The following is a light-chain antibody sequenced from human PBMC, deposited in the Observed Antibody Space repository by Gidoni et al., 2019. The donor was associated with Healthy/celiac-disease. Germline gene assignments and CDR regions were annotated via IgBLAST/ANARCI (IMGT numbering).Light chain of an antibody. CDR2: DAS. Sequence: EIVLTQSPAPLSLSPGERATLPCRASQSVSSYLAWYQQQPGQAPRLLIYDASNRATGIPARFSGSGSGTYFTFTLSSREPADFAVYYCQQRSNWPRLTFGGGTKVEIK. CDR1: QSVSSY. J-gene: IGKJ4*01. V-gene: IGKV3-11*01. CDR3: QQRSNWPRLT.